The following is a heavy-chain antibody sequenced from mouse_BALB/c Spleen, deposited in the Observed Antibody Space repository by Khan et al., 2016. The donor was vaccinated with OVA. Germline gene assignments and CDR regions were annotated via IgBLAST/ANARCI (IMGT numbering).Heavy chain of an antibody. D-gene: IGHD1-1*02. CDR1: GFTFSSFT. CDR2: ISSGGDNT. V-gene: IGHV5-9*03. Sequence: EVQLQESGGGLVKPGGSLKLSCAASGFTFSSFTMSWVRQTPEKRLEWVASISSGGDNTYYPDSVKGRFTISRDNATNNLYLPMSSLRSEDTALYYCARSNYGPFAYGGQGTLVTVSA. J-gene: IGHJ3*01. CDR3: ARSNYGPFAY.